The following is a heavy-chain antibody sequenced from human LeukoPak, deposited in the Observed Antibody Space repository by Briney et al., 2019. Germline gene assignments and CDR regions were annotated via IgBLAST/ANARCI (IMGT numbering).Heavy chain of an antibody. CDR3: AKALFNYCSSTSCFHAFDI. CDR2: IKQDGSEK. J-gene: IGHJ3*02. D-gene: IGHD2-2*01. Sequence: PGGSLRLSCAASGFTFSSYWMSWVRQAPGKGLEWVANIKQDGSEKYYVDSVKGRFTISRDNAKNSLYLQMNSLRAEDTAVYYCAKALFNYCSSTSCFHAFDIWGQGTMVTVSS. CDR1: GFTFSSYW. V-gene: IGHV3-7*01.